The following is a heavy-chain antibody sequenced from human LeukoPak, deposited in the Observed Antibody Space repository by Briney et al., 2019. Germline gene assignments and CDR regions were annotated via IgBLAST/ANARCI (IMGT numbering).Heavy chain of an antibody. CDR1: GFTFSSYA. D-gene: IGHD2-2*01. V-gene: IGHV3-23*01. J-gene: IGHJ3*02. CDR3: ARDGCSSTSCMHDAFDI. CDR2: ISGSGGST. Sequence: PGGSLRLSCAASGFTFSSYAMSWVRQAPGKGLEWVSAISGSGGSTYYADSVKGRFTISRDNAKNSLYLQMNSLRAEDTAVYYCARDGCSSTSCMHDAFDIWGQGTMVTVSS.